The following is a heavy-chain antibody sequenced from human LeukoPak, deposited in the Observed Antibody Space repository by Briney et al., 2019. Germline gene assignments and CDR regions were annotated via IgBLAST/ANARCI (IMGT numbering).Heavy chain of an antibody. V-gene: IGHV3-74*01. CDR3: AKHSSGWYFDY. CDR1: GFTFLSYW. J-gene: IGHJ4*02. CDR2: INSDGSST. D-gene: IGHD6-19*01. Sequence: PGGSLRLSCAASGFTFLSYWMHWVRQAPGKGLVWVSRINSDGSSTTYADSVKGRFTISRDNAKNSLYLQMNSLRAEDTAVYYCAKHSSGWYFDYWGQGTLVTVSS.